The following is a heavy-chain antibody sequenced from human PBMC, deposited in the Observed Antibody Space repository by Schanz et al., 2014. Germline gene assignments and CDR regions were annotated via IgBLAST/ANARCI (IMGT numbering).Heavy chain of an antibody. CDR1: GFMFSSYG. CDR2: ISHDGYST. D-gene: IGHD2-15*01. V-gene: IGHV3-64*04. Sequence: QVQLVESGGGVVQPGRSLRLSCAASGFMFSSYGMHWVRQAPGKGLEYVSAISHDGYSTYYADSVKGRFTISSDNSKSTLYLQMNSLRAEDTAVYYCAKTPREYCNYDNCPNWFDSWGQGTLVTASS. J-gene: IGHJ5*01. CDR3: AKTPREYCNYDNCPNWFDS.